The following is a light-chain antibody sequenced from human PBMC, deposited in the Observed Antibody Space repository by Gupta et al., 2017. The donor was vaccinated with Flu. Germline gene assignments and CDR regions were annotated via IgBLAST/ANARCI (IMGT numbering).Light chain of an antibody. J-gene: IGKJ1*01. CDR3: LQYHSYPRT. V-gene: IGKV1-16*02. CDR1: QGISNY. Sequence: VGDRVIITCRASQGISNYLVWFQQKPGEAPRSLIYAASNLHSGVPSKFSGSGSGTDFTLTISSLQPEDFATYYCLQYHSYPRTFGPGTKVEIK. CDR2: AAS.